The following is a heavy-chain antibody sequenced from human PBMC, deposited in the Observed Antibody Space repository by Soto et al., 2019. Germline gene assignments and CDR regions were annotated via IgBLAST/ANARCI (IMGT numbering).Heavy chain of an antibody. D-gene: IGHD6-19*01. CDR1: GGSISSGDYY. CDR2: IYYSGST. CDR3: ARTAESNWFDP. J-gene: IGHJ5*02. Sequence: SETLSLTCTVSGGSISSGDYYWSWIRQPPGKGLEWIGYIYYSGSTYYNPSLKSRVTISVDTSKNQFSLKLSSVTAADTAVYYCARTAESNWFDPWGQGTLVTVSS. V-gene: IGHV4-30-4*01.